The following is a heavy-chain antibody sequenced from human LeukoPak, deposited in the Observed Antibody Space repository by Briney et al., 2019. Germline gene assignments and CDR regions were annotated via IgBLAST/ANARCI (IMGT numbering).Heavy chain of an antibody. V-gene: IGHV4-39*01. Sequence: SETLSLTCTVSGGSISSSSYYWGWIRQPPGKGLEWIGSIFYSGSTYYNPSLKSRVTVSLDTSKNQFSLKLSSVTAADTAVYYCAALGPDHYYYYYMDVWGKGTTVTVSS. CDR1: GGSISSSSYY. J-gene: IGHJ6*03. CDR2: IFYSGST. CDR3: AALGPDHYYYYYMDV. D-gene: IGHD7-27*01.